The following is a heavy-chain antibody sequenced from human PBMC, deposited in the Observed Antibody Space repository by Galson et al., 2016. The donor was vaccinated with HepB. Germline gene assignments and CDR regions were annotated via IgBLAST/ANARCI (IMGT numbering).Heavy chain of an antibody. CDR1: GFTFNKYG. CDR2: DSVHGGRK. CDR3: AERHEACQPVGCSVDY. V-gene: IGHV3-30*18. D-gene: IGHD3-10*02. J-gene: IGHJ4*02. Sequence: CAASGFTFNKYGMHWVRQAPGKGLEWVAADSVHGGRKWYADSVKGRFTISRDNPNNMLFLQMSSLRADDTAGYYCAERHEACQPVGCSVDYWGQGPLVSVSS.